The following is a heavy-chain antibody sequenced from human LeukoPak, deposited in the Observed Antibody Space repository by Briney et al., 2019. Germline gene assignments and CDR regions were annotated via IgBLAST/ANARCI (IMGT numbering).Heavy chain of an antibody. CDR3: ARDEGPGGTVTYY. D-gene: IGHD4-17*01. V-gene: IGHV1-69*04. J-gene: IGHJ4*02. Sequence: ASVKVSCKASGGTFSSYAISWVRQAPGQGLEWMGRIIPIFGIANYAQKFQGRVTITADKSTSTAYMELRSLRSDDTAVYYCARDEGPGGTVTYYWGQGTLVTVSS. CDR2: IIPIFGIA. CDR1: GGTFSSYA.